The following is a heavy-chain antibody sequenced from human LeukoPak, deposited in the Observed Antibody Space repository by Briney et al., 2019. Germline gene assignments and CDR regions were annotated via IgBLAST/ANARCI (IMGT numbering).Heavy chain of an antibody. J-gene: IGHJ5*02. CDR3: ARDTVTNNWFDP. CDR2: INTDGSST. V-gene: IGHV3-74*01. Sequence: GGSLRLSCAASGFTFSSYWMHWVRQAPGKGLVWVSRINTDGSSTSYADSVKGRFTISRDNAKNTLYLQMDSLRAEDTAVYYCARDTVTNNWFDPWGQGTLVTVSS. D-gene: IGHD4-11*01. CDR1: GFTFSSYW.